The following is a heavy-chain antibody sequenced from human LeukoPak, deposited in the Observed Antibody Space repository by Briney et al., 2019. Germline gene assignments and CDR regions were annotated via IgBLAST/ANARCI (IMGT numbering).Heavy chain of an antibody. Sequence: PGGSLRLSCAASGFTFSSYAMSWVRQAPGKGLEWVSAISGSGGSTYYADSVKGRFTISRDNSKNTLYLQMNSLRAEDTAVYYCAKDSSSGYYYVEYFQHWGQGTLVTVSS. CDR2: ISGSGGST. CDR3: AKDSSSGYYYVEYFQH. D-gene: IGHD3-22*01. CDR1: GFTFSSYA. J-gene: IGHJ1*01. V-gene: IGHV3-23*01.